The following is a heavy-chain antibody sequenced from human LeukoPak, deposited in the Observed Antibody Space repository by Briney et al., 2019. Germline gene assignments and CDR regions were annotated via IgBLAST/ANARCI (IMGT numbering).Heavy chain of an antibody. V-gene: IGHV3-33*06. CDR1: GFTLSSYG. CDR2: IWYDGSNK. D-gene: IGHD3-3*01. J-gene: IGHJ4*02. Sequence: PGGSLRLSCAASGFTLSSYGMHWVRQAPGKGLEWVAVIWYDGSNKYYADSVKGRFTISRDNSKNTLYLQMNSLRAEDTAVYYCAKDPGYDFWSGYFGYWGQGTLVTVSS. CDR3: AKDPGYDFWSGYFGY.